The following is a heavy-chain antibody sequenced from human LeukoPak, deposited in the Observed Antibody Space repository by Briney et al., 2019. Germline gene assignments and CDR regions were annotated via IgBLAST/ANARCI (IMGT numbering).Heavy chain of an antibody. CDR2: INPNSGGT. J-gene: IGHJ4*02. V-gene: IGHV1-2*02. CDR1: GYTLTGYY. D-gene: IGHD3-22*01. Sequence: ASVKVSCKASGYTLTGYYMHWVRQAPGQGLAWMGWINPNSGGTNYAQKFQGRVTMTRDTSISTAYMELSRLRSDDTAVYYCASIPLAWDYYDSSGQRVVYWGQGTLVTVSS. CDR3: ASIPLAWDYYDSSGQRVVY.